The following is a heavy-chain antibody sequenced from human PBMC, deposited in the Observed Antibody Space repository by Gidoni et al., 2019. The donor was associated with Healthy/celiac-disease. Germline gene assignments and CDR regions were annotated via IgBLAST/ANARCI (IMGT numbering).Heavy chain of an antibody. CDR2: INHSGST. CDR1: GGSFSGYY. Sequence: QVQLQQWGAGLLKPSETLSLTCAVYGGSFSGYYWSWIRQPPGKGLEWIGEINHSGSTNYNPSLKSRVTISVDTSKNQFSLKLSSVTAADTAVYYCARGLGRDKYYFDYWGQGTLVTVSS. J-gene: IGHJ4*02. CDR3: ARGLGRDKYYFDY. V-gene: IGHV4-34*01. D-gene: IGHD2-15*01.